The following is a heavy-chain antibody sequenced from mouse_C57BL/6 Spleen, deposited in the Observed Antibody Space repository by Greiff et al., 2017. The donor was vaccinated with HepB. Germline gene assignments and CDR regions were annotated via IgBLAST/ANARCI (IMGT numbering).Heavy chain of an antibody. CDR3: ARYYYYGWYFGV. D-gene: IGHD1-1*01. CDR1: GFTFTDYY. V-gene: IGHV7-3*01. Sequence: EVQLVESGGGLVQPGGSLSLSCAASGFTFTDYYMSWVRQPPGKALEWLGFIRNKANGYTTEYSASVKGRFTISRDNSQSILYLQMNALRAEDSATYYCARYYYYGWYFGVWGTGTTVTVSS. J-gene: IGHJ1*03. CDR2: IRNKANGYTT.